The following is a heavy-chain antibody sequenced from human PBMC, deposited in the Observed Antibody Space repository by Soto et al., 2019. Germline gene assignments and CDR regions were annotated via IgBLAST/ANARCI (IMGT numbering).Heavy chain of an antibody. D-gene: IGHD3-22*01. J-gene: IGHJ4*02. CDR2: IYYSGST. V-gene: IGHV4-30-4*01. CDR1: GGSISSGDYY. Sequence: QVQLQESGPGLVKPSQTLSLTCTVSGGSISSGDYYWSWIRQPPGKGLGWIGYIYYSGSTYYNPSIKCRVTISVDTSKNQFSLKLSSVTAAGTAVYYCARVSTMIVFDYWGQGTLVTVSS. CDR3: ARVSTMIVFDY.